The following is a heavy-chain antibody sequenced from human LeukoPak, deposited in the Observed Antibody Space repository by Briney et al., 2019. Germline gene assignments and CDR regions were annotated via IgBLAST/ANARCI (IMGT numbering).Heavy chain of an antibody. D-gene: IGHD4-17*01. CDR3: ARDHDYGDYNSYGMDV. V-gene: IGHV4-30-4*01. CDR2: IYYSGST. CDR1: GGSISSGDYY. J-gene: IGHJ6*02. Sequence: SETLSLTCTVSGGSISSGDYYWSWIRQPPGNGLEWIGYIYYSGSTYYNPSLKSRVTISVDTSKNQFSLKLSSVTAADTAVYYCARDHDYGDYNSYGMDVWGRGTTVTVSS.